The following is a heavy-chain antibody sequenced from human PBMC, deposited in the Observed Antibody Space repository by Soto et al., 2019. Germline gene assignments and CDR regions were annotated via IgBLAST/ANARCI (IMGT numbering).Heavy chain of an antibody. V-gene: IGHV3-49*04. Sequence: GSLRLSSTASGFTFGDCDLSWVRQAPGKGLEWVGFIRSKAYGGTTEYAASVKGRFTISRDDSKSIAYLQMNSLKTEDTAVYYCTRGGRPYDFWSGYYKGEDYYYGMDVWGQGPTVTVSS. CDR2: IRSKAYGGTT. D-gene: IGHD3-3*01. J-gene: IGHJ6*02. CDR1: GFTFGDCD. CDR3: TRGGRPYDFWSGYYKGEDYYYGMDV.